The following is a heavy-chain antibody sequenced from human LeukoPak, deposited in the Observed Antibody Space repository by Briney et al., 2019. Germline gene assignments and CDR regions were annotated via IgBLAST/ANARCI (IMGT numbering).Heavy chain of an antibody. J-gene: IGHJ4*02. CDR3: ARGGSGWLGNYFDY. CDR2: ISPYNGDT. CDR1: GYTFSNYA. Sequence: ASVKVSCKASGYTFSNYAFSWVRQAPGQGPEWMGWISPYNGDTYYARKFQGRVTMTTDASTNTAYMELRSLRSDDTAVYYCARGGSGWLGNYFDYWGQGTLVTVSS. D-gene: IGHD6-19*01. V-gene: IGHV1-18*01.